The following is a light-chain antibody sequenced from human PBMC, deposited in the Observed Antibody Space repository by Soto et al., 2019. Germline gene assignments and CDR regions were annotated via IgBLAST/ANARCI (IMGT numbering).Light chain of an antibody. J-gene: IGKJ5*01. V-gene: IGKV1-9*01. CDR2: GAS. CDR3: QQLHSYPIT. Sequence: DIQLTPSPSFLSASVGDRVTISCRASQAMNTYIAWYQQRPGAAPKLLVYGASTLQTGVPSRFSGSESGAVFTLTISSLRPEDFATYYCQQLHSYPITFGQGTRLEIK. CDR1: QAMNTY.